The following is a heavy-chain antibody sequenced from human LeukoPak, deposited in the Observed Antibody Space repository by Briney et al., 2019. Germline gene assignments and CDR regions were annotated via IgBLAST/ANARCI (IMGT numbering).Heavy chain of an antibody. D-gene: IGHD5-18*01. V-gene: IGHV5-51*01. J-gene: IGHJ3*02. CDR3: ASGGGGYSYESDAFDI. CDR2: IYPGDSDT. Sequence: GESLKISCKGSGYSFTSYWIGWVRQMPGRGLEWMGIIYPGDSDTRYSPSFQGQVTISADKSISTAYLQWSSLKASDTAMYYCASGGGGYSYESDAFDIWGQGTMVTVSS. CDR1: GYSFTSYW.